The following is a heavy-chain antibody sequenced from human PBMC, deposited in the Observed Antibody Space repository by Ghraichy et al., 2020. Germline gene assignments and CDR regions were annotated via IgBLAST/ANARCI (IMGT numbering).Heavy chain of an antibody. J-gene: IGHJ4*02. CDR2: IDWEDDK. V-gene: IGHV2-70*01. CDR3: ARMTFWSTYDYFYY. D-gene: IGHD3-3*01. Sequence: SGPTLVKPTQALTLTCTFSGFALTSPGVCVSWIRQPPGKALEWLATIDWEDDKYYSTPLKTRLTISKDTSRNEAVLTMTDMDPLDTATYYCARMTFWSTYDYFYYWGLGTLVTVSS. CDR1: GFALTSPGVC.